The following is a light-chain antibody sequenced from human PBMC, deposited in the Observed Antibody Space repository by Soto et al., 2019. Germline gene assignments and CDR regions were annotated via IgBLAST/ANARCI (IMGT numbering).Light chain of an antibody. J-gene: IGLJ2*01. CDR3: CSYAGSVV. Sequence: QSALTQPASVSGSPGQSITISCTGTSSDVGSYNLVSWYQQQPGKAPKLMIYEGSKLPSGVSNRFSGSKSGNTASLTISGLQAEEEADYYCCSYAGSVVFGGGTKLTVL. CDR2: EGS. V-gene: IGLV2-23*01. CDR1: SSDVGSYNL.